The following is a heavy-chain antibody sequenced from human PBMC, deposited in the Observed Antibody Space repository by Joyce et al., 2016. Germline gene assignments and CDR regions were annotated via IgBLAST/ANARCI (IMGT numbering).Heavy chain of an antibody. D-gene: IGHD3-16*01. J-gene: IGHJ5*02. V-gene: IGHV4-34*01. CDR3: ARSLRLFGDLVRFDP. CDR1: GGSFSGYY. CDR2: IHDSGDT. Sequence: QIQLQQWGAGLLKPSETLSLTCAVHGGSFSGYYWSWIRQPPGKGPEWIGEIHDSGDTNCNPSLKNRITMSVDVSKKQVSVRLGSVTAADTGVYYCARSLRLFGDLVRFDPWGQGTLVTVSS.